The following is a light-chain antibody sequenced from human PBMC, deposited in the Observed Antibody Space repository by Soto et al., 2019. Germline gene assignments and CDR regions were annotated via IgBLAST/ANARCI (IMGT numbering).Light chain of an antibody. CDR3: CSYAGSNTLV. V-gene: IGLV2-8*01. Sequence: QSALTQPPSASGSPGQSVTISCTGTSSDVGGYDYVSWYQQHPGKVPKLMIYEVSKRPSGVPDRFSGSRSGNTASLTISGLQTEDEAEYFCCSYAGSNTLVCGGGTKLTVL. CDR2: EVS. J-gene: IGLJ3*02. CDR1: SSDVGGYDY.